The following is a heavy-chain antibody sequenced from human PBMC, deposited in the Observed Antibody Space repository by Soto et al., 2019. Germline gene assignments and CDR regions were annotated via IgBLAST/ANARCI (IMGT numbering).Heavy chain of an antibody. CDR2: IRDKANSYAT. CDR3: TRLYCGGDCDFDS. D-gene: IGHD2-21*02. CDR1: GFTFSGSA. J-gene: IGHJ4*02. Sequence: EVQLVESGGGLVQPGGSLKLSCSVSGFTFSGSAMHWVRQASGKGLEWVGRIRDKANSYATAYTASVKGRFTISRDDSKNTAYLQMNSLKTEDTAVYYCTRLYCGGDCDFDSWGQGTLVTVSS. V-gene: IGHV3-73*02.